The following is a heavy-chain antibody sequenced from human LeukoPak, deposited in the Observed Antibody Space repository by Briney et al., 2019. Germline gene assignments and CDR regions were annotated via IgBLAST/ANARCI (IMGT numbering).Heavy chain of an antibody. V-gene: IGHV1-24*01. J-gene: IGHJ4*02. CDR1: GSSLSDLS. D-gene: IGHD4-11*01. Sequence: GASVKVSCTVSGSSLSDLSMHWVRHSPPKGLEWLGGFHPENDEIIYAQNFQARVTMSEDTSRDTAYMELRSLRSDDTAVYYCVTGDHSPYYFHYWGQGSLVTVSS. CDR3: VTGDHSPYYFHY. CDR2: FHPENDEI.